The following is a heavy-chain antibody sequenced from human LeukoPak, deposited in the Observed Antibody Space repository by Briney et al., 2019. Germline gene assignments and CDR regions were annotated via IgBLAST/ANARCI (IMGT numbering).Heavy chain of an antibody. CDR1: GYTFTSYY. D-gene: IGHD5-18*01. Sequence: AASVKVSCKASGYTFTSYYMHWVRQAPGQGLEWMGIINPSGGSTSYAQKFQGRVTMTRDTSTSAVYMELSSLRSEDTAVYYCAREDTAMVFDYWGQGTLVTVSS. V-gene: IGHV1-46*01. CDR2: INPSGGST. J-gene: IGHJ4*02. CDR3: AREDTAMVFDY.